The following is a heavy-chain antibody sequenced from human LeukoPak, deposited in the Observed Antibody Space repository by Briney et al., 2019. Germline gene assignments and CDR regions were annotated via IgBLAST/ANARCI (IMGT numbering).Heavy chain of an antibody. CDR2: ISAYNGRT. J-gene: IGHJ4*02. Sequence: ASVKVSCKASGYTFTSYAITWVRQAPGRGLEWMGWISAYNGRTNYAQNLQGRVTLTIDTSTSTAYMELRSLKSDDTAVYFCARCESGSSWPWELGNNWGQGTPVTVSS. V-gene: IGHV1-18*01. CDR1: GYTFTSYA. CDR3: ARCESGSSWPWELGNN. D-gene: IGHD6-13*01.